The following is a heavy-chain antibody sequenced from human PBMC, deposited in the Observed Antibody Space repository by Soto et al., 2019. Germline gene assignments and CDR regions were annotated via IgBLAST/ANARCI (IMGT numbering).Heavy chain of an antibody. D-gene: IGHD1-26*01. Sequence: ASVKVSCKASGYTFTSSGISWVRQAPGQGLEWMGWISAYNGNTNYAQKLQGRVTMTTDTSTSTAYMELRSLRSDDTAVYYCARNWDDRHAFDIWGQGTMVTVSS. J-gene: IGHJ3*02. CDR3: ARNWDDRHAFDI. CDR2: ISAYNGNT. V-gene: IGHV1-18*01. CDR1: GYTFTSSG.